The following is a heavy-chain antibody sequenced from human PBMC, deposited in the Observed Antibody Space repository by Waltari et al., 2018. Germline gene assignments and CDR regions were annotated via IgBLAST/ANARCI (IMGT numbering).Heavy chain of an antibody. V-gene: IGHV4-39*01. J-gene: IGHJ4*02. CDR3: ALNYYDRSQAGFDY. Sequence: QLQLQESGPGLVKPSETLSLTCTVSGGSISSSSYYWGWIRQPPGKGLEWIGSIYYSGITYYNPSLKSRVTISVDTSKNQFSLKLSSVTAADTAVYYCALNYYDRSQAGFDYWGQGTLVTVSS. CDR2: IYYSGIT. CDR1: GGSISSSSYY. D-gene: IGHD3-22*01.